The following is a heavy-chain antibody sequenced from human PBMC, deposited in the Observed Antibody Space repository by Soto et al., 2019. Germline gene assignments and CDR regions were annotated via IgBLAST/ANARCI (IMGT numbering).Heavy chain of an antibody. CDR3: ARDVLGYCSSTSCPHFDY. Sequence: GGSLRLSCAASGCTCGSYGRHRVLQAPGKGLEWVAVIWYDGSNKYYADSVKGRFTISRDNSKNTLYLQMNSLRAEDTAVYYCARDVLGYCSSTSCPHFDYWGQGTLVTVSS. J-gene: IGHJ4*02. D-gene: IGHD2-2*01. V-gene: IGHV3-33*01. CDR1: GCTCGSYG. CDR2: IWYDGSNK.